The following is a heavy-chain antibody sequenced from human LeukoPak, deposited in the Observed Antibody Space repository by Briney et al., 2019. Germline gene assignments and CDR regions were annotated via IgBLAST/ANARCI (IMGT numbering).Heavy chain of an antibody. Sequence: GGSLRLSCAASGFTFSGSAMPWVRQASGKGLEWVGRIRSKANSYATAYAASVKGRFTISRDDSKNTAYLQMNSLRTEDTAVYYCTRHVTTSPSFDYWGQGTLVTVSS. J-gene: IGHJ4*02. CDR1: GFTFSGSA. CDR2: IRSKANSYAT. V-gene: IGHV3-73*01. CDR3: TRHVTTSPSFDY. D-gene: IGHD4-17*01.